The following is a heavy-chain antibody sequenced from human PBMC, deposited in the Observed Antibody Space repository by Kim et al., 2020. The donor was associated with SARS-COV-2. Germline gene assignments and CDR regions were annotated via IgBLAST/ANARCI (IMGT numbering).Heavy chain of an antibody. CDR2: FDPEDGET. V-gene: IGHV1-24*01. Sequence: ASVKVSCKVSGYTLTELSMHWVRQAPGKGLEWMGGFDPEDGETIYAQKFQGRVTMTEDTSTDTAYMELSSLRSEDTAVYYCATLGSSITMVRGVIFYAFDIWGQGTMVTVSS. CDR1: GYTLTELS. J-gene: IGHJ3*02. CDR3: ATLGSSITMVRGVIFYAFDI. D-gene: IGHD3-10*01.